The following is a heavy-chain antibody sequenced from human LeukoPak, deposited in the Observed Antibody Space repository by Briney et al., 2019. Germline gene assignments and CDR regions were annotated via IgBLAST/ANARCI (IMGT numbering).Heavy chain of an antibody. V-gene: IGHV3-74*01. J-gene: IGHJ3*02. CDR3: XXXMXXXXXVLDI. CDR2: IXTDGLXX. CDR1: GLTFNNYW. Sequence: GGSLRLSCAASGLTFNNYWMRWVRQAPGKGLVWVSRIXTDGLXXXXXXXXXGRFTVSRDNAKNTLYLQMNSLRAEDTAVYYXXXXMXXXXXVLDIWGQGTMVTVSS. D-gene: IGHD3-10*02.